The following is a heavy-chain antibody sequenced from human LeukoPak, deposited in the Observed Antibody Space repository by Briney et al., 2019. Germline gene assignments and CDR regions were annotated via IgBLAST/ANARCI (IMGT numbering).Heavy chain of an antibody. CDR3: AKDHIFGVVIGGYFDY. CDR1: GGSISSSSYY. D-gene: IGHD3-3*02. V-gene: IGHV4-39*02. Sequence: SETLSLTCTVSGGSISSSSYYRGWIRQPPGKGLEWIGSIYYSGSTYYNPSLKSRVTIPVDTSKNQFSLKLSSVTAADTAVYYCAKDHIFGVVIGGYFDYWGQGTLVTVSS. J-gene: IGHJ4*02. CDR2: IYYSGST.